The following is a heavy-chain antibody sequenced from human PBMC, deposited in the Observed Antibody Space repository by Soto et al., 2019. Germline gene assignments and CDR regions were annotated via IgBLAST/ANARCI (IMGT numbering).Heavy chain of an antibody. V-gene: IGHV3-15*07. CDR2: IKSKTDGGTT. D-gene: IGHD3-10*01. CDR1: GCTFSNAW. CDR3: TLTYYYGSGSYYKGFY. J-gene: IGHJ4*02. Sequence: GGSLRLSCAASGCTFSNAWMNWVRQATGKGLEWVGRIKSKTDGGTTDYAAPVKGRFTISRDDSKNTLYLQMNSLKTEDTAVYYCTLTYYYGSGSYYKGFYWGQGTLVTVSS.